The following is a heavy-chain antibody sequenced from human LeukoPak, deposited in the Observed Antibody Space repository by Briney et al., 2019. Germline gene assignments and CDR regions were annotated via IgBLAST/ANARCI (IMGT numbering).Heavy chain of an antibody. CDR1: GGSFSGYY. J-gene: IGHJ6*02. V-gene: IGHV4-34*01. CDR2: INHSGST. D-gene: IGHD2-2*01. CDR3: ARVHCSSTSCLTYYYYYGMDV. Sequence: PSETLSLTCAVYGGSFSGYYWSWIRQPPGKGLEWIGEINHSGSTNYNPSLKSRVTISVDTSKNQFSLKLSSVTAADTAVYYCARVHCSSTSCLTYYYYYGMDVWGQGTTVTVSS.